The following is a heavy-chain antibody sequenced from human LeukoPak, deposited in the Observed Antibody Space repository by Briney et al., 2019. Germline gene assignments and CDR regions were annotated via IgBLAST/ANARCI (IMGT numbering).Heavy chain of an antibody. CDR2: INPDGSWT. CDR1: GFTFNSYW. CDR3: ARYEQRPGVTASDP. Sequence: GESLRLSCSASGFTFNSYWMVWFRQAPGKGLVWVSCINPDGSWTLHADSVKGRFAISRDYARNTLYLQMNSLGVEDTAMYYCARYEQRPGVTASDPWSQGTLVTVSS. D-gene: IGHD2-21*02. J-gene: IGHJ5*02. V-gene: IGHV3-74*01.